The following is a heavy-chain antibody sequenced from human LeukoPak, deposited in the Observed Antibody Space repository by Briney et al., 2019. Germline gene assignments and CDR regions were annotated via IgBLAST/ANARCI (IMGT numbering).Heavy chain of an antibody. V-gene: IGHV1-18*01. Sequence: ASVKVSCKASGYTFTSYGISWVRQAPGQGLEWMGWISAYNGNTNYAQKLQGRVTMTTDTSTSTAYMELRSLRSDDTAVYYCARSATMIVVVIDGMDVWGQGTKGNGSS. CDR1: GYTFTSYG. CDR3: ARSATMIVVVIDGMDV. CDR2: ISAYNGNT. D-gene: IGHD3-22*01. J-gene: IGHJ6*02.